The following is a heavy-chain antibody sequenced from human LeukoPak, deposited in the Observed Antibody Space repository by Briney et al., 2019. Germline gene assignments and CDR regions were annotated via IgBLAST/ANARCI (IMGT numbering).Heavy chain of an antibody. V-gene: IGHV3-30*18. CDR1: GFTFSGYG. J-gene: IGHJ4*02. CDR2: ISYDGSNK. D-gene: IGHD6-13*01. Sequence: PGGSLRLSCAASGFTFSGYGMHWVRQAPGKGLEWVAVISYDGSNKYYADSVKSRFTISRDNSKNTLYLQMNSLRAEDTAVYYCAKGEEGSSWTHIDYWGQGTLVTVSS. CDR3: AKGEEGSSWTHIDY.